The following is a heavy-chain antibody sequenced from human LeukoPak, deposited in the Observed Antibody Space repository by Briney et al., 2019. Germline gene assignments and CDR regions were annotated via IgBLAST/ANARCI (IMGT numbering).Heavy chain of an antibody. CDR3: ARATRFGELLENWFDP. Sequence: SVNVSCKASGGTFSSYAISWVRQAPGQGLEWMGRIIPILGIANYAQKFQGRVTITADKSTSTAYMELSSLRSEDTAVYYCARATRFGELLENWFDPWGQGTLVTVSS. J-gene: IGHJ5*02. D-gene: IGHD3-10*01. CDR1: GGTFSSYA. CDR2: IIPILGIA. V-gene: IGHV1-69*04.